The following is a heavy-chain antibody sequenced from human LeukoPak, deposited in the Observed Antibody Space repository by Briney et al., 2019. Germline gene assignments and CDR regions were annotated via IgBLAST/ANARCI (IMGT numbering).Heavy chain of an antibody. J-gene: IGHJ3*02. D-gene: IGHD7-27*01. CDR1: GFTFYSYP. V-gene: IGHV3-73*01. CDR3: TRLSRLGSNAFDI. CDR2: IRSKANSYAT. Sequence: GGSLRLSCAASGFTFYSYPMSWVRQAPGKGLEWVGRIRSKANSYATAYAASVKGRFTISRDDSKNTAYLQMNSLKTEDTAVYYCTRLSRLGSNAFDIWGQGTMVTVSS.